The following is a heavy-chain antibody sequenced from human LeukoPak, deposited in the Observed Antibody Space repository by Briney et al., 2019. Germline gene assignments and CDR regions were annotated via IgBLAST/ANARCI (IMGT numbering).Heavy chain of an antibody. V-gene: IGHV3-7*03. D-gene: IGHD6-19*01. Sequence: GGPLRLSCAASGFSFSSYYMSWVRQAPGKGLEWVALINPDGSERYYVDSVKGRFTISRDNAKNSLYLQMDSLRDDDTAMYFCTRDLAAVPGPRMDVWGQGTTVTVSS. J-gene: IGHJ6*02. CDR2: INPDGSER. CDR3: TRDLAAVPGPRMDV. CDR1: GFSFSSYY.